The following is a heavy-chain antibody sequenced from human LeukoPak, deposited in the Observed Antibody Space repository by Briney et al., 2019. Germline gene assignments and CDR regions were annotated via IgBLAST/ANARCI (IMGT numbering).Heavy chain of an antibody. J-gene: IGHJ4*02. D-gene: IGHD6-19*01. V-gene: IGHV3-21*01. CDR3: ARDQMDTSGWYFGY. CDR1: GFTFSSYS. CDR2: ISSSSSYI. Sequence: GGSLRLSCAASGFTFSSYSMNWVRQAPGKGLEWVSSISSSSSYIYYADSVKGRFTISRDNAKNSLYLQMNSLRDEDTAVYYCARDQMDTSGWYFGYWGQGTLVTVSS.